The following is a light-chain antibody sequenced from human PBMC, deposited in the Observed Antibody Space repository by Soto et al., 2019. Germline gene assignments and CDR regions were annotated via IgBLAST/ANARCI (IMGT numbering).Light chain of an antibody. V-gene: IGKV1-27*01. CDR3: QKYNSDPRT. J-gene: IGKJ1*01. Sequence: DIQMTQSPSSLSASVGDGVTITCRASQGISKYLAWYQQKPGKVPKLLIYEASTLQSGVPSRFSGSGSGTDFTLTISSLQPEDVATYYCQKYNSDPRTFGQGTRVEIK. CDR1: QGISKY. CDR2: EAS.